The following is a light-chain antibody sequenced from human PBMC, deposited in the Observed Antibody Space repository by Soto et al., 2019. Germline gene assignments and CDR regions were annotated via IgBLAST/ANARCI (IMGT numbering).Light chain of an antibody. CDR2: GAS. J-gene: IGKJ1*01. Sequence: EIVLTHSPGTLSLSPGERATLSGRASHIVSSNLAWYQQKPGQAPRLLIYGASARATGIPARFSGSGSGTESTLTISSLQSEDFAVYYCQQYNNWPLTFGQGTKVDIK. CDR3: QQYNNWPLT. V-gene: IGKV3-15*01. CDR1: HIVSSN.